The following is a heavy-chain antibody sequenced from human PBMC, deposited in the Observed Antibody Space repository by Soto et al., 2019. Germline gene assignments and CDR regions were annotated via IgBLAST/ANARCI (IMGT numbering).Heavy chain of an antibody. CDR3: AKEGPGNSWSMFDY. V-gene: IGHV3-30-3*01. CDR2: ISIHGDRQ. D-gene: IGHD6-13*01. J-gene: IGHJ4*02. Sequence: VKLVESGGGVVQPGRSLRLSCAASGFGFSNYAMHWVRQAPGKGLEWVAVISIHGDRQHYADSVKGRFTISRDSSKNTLFLQMDSLRVEDTAVYYCAKEGPGNSWSMFDYWGQGTLVTVSS. CDR1: GFGFSNYA.